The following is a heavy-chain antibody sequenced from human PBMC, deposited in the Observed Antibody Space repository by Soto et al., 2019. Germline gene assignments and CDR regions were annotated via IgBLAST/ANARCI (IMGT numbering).Heavy chain of an antibody. V-gene: IGHV1-46*01. J-gene: IGHJ4*02. D-gene: IGHD2-15*01. Sequence: GASVKVSCKASGYTFTSHYMHWVRQAPGQGLEWMGIINPSGGTTSYAQNFQGRVTMSRDTSTNTVYMEVSSLRSEDTAVYYCARARYCSAYSLDYWGQGTLVTVSS. CDR2: INPSGGTT. CDR1: GYTFTSHY. CDR3: ARARYCSAYSLDY.